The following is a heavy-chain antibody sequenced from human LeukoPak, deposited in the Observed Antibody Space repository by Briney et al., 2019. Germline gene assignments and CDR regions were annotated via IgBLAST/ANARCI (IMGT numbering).Heavy chain of an antibody. D-gene: IGHD4-17*01. J-gene: IGHJ4*02. Sequence: GESLRLSCAASGFTFSDYRMNWVRQAPGKGLEWVGFIRSKAYGGTTEYAASVKGRFTISRDDSKSIAYLQMNSLKTEDTAVYYCTRRRTTVTPVDYWGQGTLVTVSS. CDR2: IRSKAYGGTT. CDR1: GFTFSDYR. CDR3: TRRRTTVTPVDY. V-gene: IGHV3-49*04.